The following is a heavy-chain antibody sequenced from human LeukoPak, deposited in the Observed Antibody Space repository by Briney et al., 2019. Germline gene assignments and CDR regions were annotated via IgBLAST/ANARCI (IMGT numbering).Heavy chain of an antibody. CDR3: ARAGGYYYDSSGYQEFDY. D-gene: IGHD3-22*01. V-gene: IGHV1-69*13. Sequence: SVKVSCKASGGTFISYAISWVRQAPGQGLEWMGGIIPIFGTANYAQKFQGRVTITADESTSTAYMELSSLRSEDTAVYYCARAGGYYYDSSGYQEFDYWGQGTLVTVSS. CDR1: GGTFISYA. CDR2: IIPIFGTA. J-gene: IGHJ4*02.